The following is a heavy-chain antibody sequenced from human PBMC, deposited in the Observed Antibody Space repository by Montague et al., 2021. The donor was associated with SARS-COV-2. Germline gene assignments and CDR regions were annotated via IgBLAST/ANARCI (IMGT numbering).Heavy chain of an antibody. Sequence: SETLSLTCTVSGGSISSSSYYWGWIRQPPGKGLEWIGSIYYSGSTYYNPSLKSRVTISVDTSKNQFSLKLISVTAADTAVYFCAREDRWNWFDPWGQGVLVTVSS. D-gene: IGHD5-24*01. CDR3: AREDRWNWFDP. CDR1: GGSISSSSYY. J-gene: IGHJ5*02. CDR2: IYYSGST. V-gene: IGHV4-39*07.